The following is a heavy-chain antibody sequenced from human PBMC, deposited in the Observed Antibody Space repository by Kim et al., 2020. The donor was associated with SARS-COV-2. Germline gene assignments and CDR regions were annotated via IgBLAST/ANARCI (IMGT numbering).Heavy chain of an antibody. V-gene: IGHV3-7*01. CDR3: ARQSSSSWYFDY. J-gene: IGHJ4*02. CDR1: GFTFSTYW. D-gene: IGHD6-13*01. Sequence: GGSLRLSCAASGFTFSTYWMSWVRQAPGKELEWVANIKQDGSEKYYVDSVKGRFTISRDNAKNSLYLQMNSLRAEDTAVYYCARQSSSSWYFDYWGQGTLVTVSS. CDR2: IKQDGSEK.